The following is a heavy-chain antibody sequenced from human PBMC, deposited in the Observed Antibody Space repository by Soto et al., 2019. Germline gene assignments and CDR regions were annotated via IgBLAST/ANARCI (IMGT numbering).Heavy chain of an antibody. CDR2: INSDGSST. CDR3: ARATDIAAAGYYYYSGMDV. V-gene: IGHV3-74*01. Sequence: GGSLRLSCAASGVTFSSYWMHWVRRAPGKGLVWVSRINSDGSSTSYADSVKGRFTISRDNAKNTLYLQMNSLRAEDTAVYYCARATDIAAAGYYYYSGMDVWGQGTTVTVSS. D-gene: IGHD6-13*01. CDR1: GVTFSSYW. J-gene: IGHJ6*02.